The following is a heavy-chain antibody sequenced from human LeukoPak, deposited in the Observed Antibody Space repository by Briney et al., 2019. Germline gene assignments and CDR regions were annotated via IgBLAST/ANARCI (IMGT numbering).Heavy chain of an antibody. D-gene: IGHD3-3*01. CDR1: GYTFTSYA. V-gene: IGHV7-4-1*02. Sequence: AASVKVSCKASGYTFTSYAMNWVRQAPGQGLEWMGWINTNTGNPTYAQGFTGRFVFSLDTSVSTAYLQISSLKAEDTAVYYCARDGTRFSEGVYYYYYMDVWGKGTTVTVSS. CDR2: INTNTGNP. CDR3: ARDGTRFSEGVYYYYYMDV. J-gene: IGHJ6*03.